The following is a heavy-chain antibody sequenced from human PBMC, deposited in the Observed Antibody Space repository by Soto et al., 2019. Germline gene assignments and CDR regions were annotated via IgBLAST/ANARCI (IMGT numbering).Heavy chain of an antibody. Sequence: EVFLVESGGRLVQPGGSLTLSCAASGFPFSHYEMNWVRQAPGRGLELVSYIKSSGDTGHYADSVRGRFTVSRDNTKNLLCLQVSSLSVEDTGIYYGTRDPLDFWGQGTLVVVS. CDR2: IKSSGDTG. CDR3: TRDPLDF. CDR1: GFPFSHYE. J-gene: IGHJ4*02. V-gene: IGHV3-48*03.